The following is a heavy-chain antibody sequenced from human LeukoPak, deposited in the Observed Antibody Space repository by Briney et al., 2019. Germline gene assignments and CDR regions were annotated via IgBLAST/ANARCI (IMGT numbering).Heavy chain of an antibody. CDR1: GGSISSYY. Sequence: PSETLSLTCTVSGGSISSYYWSWIRQPPGKGLEWIGYIYYSGSTNYNPSLKSRVTISVDTSKNQFSLKLSSVTAADTAVYYCVRDSGSGYYYGMDVWGQGTTVTVSS. CDR2: IYYSGST. D-gene: IGHD3-10*01. J-gene: IGHJ6*02. CDR3: VRDSGSGYYYGMDV. V-gene: IGHV4-59*01.